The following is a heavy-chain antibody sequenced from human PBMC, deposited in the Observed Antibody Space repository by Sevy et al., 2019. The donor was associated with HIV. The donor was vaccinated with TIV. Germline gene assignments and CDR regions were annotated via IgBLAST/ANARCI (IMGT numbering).Heavy chain of an antibody. D-gene: IGHD6-19*01. CDR2: IYSGGST. CDR3: AREAVAGPRWNDAFDI. Sequence: GSLRLSCAASGFTVSSNYMSWVRQAPGKGLEWVSVIYSGGSTYYADSVKGRFTISRDNSKNTLYLQMNSLRAEDTAVYYCAREAVAGPRWNDAFDIWGQGTMVTVSS. J-gene: IGHJ3*02. CDR1: GFTVSSNY. V-gene: IGHV3-53*01.